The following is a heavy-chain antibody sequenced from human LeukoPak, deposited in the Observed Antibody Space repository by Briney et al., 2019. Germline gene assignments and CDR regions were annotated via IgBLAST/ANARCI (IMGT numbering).Heavy chain of an antibody. V-gene: IGHV3-33*01. CDR3: ARDVGPGDY. J-gene: IGHJ4*02. CDR2: IWYDESKK. CDR1: GYTFSSYG. D-gene: IGHD2-15*01. Sequence: GGSLRLSCVASGYTFSSYGMHWVRQAPGKGLQWVAVIWYDESKKYHTDSVKGRFTISRDVSKNTLYLQMNSLRAEDTAVYYCARDVGPGDYWGRGTPVTVSS.